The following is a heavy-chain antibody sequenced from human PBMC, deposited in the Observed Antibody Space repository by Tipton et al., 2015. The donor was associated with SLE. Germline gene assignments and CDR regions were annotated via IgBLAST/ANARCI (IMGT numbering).Heavy chain of an antibody. CDR2: IFYSGST. J-gene: IGHJ4*02. V-gene: IGHV4-59*08. D-gene: IGHD6-19*01. CDR3: ARRLYSPGWYGGYIDL. Sequence: TLSLTCTVSGGSISNYYWNWIRQPPGKGLEWIGYIFYSGSTNYNPSLKSRVTISVDTSKNQFSLKLKSVTAADTAVYYCARRLYSPGWYGGYIDLWGQGALVTVSS. CDR1: GGSISNYY.